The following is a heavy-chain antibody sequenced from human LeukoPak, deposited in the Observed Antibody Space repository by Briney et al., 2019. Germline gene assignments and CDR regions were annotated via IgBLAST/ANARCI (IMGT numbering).Heavy chain of an antibody. CDR3: ARLKVIAAASLYFDY. CDR2: IYYSGST. V-gene: IGHV4-59*12. D-gene: IGHD6-13*01. Sequence: SETLSLTCTVSGGSISSYYWSWIRQPPGKGLEWIGYIYYSGSTNYNPSLKSRVTISVDTSKNQFSLKLSSVTAADTAVYYCARLKVIAAASLYFDYWGQGTLVTVSS. J-gene: IGHJ4*02. CDR1: GGSISSYY.